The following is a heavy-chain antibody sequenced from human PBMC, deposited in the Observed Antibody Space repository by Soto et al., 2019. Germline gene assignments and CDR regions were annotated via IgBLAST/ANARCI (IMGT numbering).Heavy chain of an antibody. J-gene: IGHJ5*02. CDR3: ARVGTYIAARGWFDP. Sequence: ASVKVSCKSSGYPFTHYGITWIRQAPGQGLEWMGWISPFNGNTNYGQTLQGRVTMTTDTSTSTAYMELRSLRSDDTAVYYCARVGTYIAARGWFDPWGQGTLVTVSS. CDR2: ISPFNGNT. CDR1: GYPFTHYG. D-gene: IGHD6-6*01. V-gene: IGHV1-18*01.